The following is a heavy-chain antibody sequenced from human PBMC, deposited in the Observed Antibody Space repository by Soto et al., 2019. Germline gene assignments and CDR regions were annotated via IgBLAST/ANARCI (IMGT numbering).Heavy chain of an antibody. CDR3: ARLPNKSPQN. V-gene: IGHV3-74*01. J-gene: IGHJ1*01. CDR1: GFTFSSYW. Sequence: EVQLVESGGGLVQPGGSLRLSCAASGFTFSSYWMHWVRQAPGKGLVWVSSISTDASSTGYADPVKGRFTISRDNAKNTLYLQMNSVRAEDTAVYYCARLPNKSPQNWGQGTLVIVSP. CDR2: ISTDASST.